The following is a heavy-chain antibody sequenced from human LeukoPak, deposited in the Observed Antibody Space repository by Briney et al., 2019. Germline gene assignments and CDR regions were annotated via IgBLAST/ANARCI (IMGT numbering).Heavy chain of an antibody. CDR1: GYSISSGYY. V-gene: IGHV4-38-2*02. D-gene: IGHD3-9*01. Sequence: PSETLSLTCTVSGYSISSGYYWGWIRQPPGKGLEWIGSIYHSGSTNYNPSLKSRVTISVDTSKNQFSLKLSSVTAADTAVYYCARDTRLDYDILTGARRGAFDIWGQGTMVTVSS. CDR2: IYHSGST. J-gene: IGHJ3*02. CDR3: ARDTRLDYDILTGARRGAFDI.